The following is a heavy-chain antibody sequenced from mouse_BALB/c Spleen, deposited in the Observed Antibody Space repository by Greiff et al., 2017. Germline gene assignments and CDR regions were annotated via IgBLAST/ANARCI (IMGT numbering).Heavy chain of an antibody. CDR2: IYPGSGNT. CDR3: ARSFPPSTMITTEAMDY. D-gene: IGHD2-4*01. V-gene: IGHV1-84*02. J-gene: IGHJ4*01. CDR1: GYTFTDYY. Sequence: SGPELVKPGASVKISCKASGYTFTDYYINWVKQKPGQGLEWIGWIYPGSGNTKYNEKFKGKATLTVDTSSSTAYMQLSSLTSEDTAVYFCARSFPPSTMITTEAMDYWGQGTSVTVSS.